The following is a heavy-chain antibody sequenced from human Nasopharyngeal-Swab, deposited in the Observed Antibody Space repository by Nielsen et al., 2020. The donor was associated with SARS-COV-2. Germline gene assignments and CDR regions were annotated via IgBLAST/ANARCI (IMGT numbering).Heavy chain of an antibody. CDR2: ISSSSSYI. CDR1: GFTFSSYS. V-gene: IGHV3-21*01. Sequence: GESLKISCAASGFTFSSYSMNWVRQAPGKGLEWVSSISSSSSYIYYADSVKGRFTISRDNSKNTLYLQMNSLRAEDTAVYYCASPTYGDYTDPFDYWGQGTLVTVSS. CDR3: ASPTYGDYTDPFDY. D-gene: IGHD4-17*01. J-gene: IGHJ4*02.